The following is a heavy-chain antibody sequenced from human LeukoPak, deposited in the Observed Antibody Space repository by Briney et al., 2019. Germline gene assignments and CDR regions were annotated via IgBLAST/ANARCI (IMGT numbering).Heavy chain of an antibody. J-gene: IGHJ4*02. D-gene: IGHD3-10*01. V-gene: IGHV4-39*01. CDR3: ARQGFDGSVDY. Sequence: KPSETLSLTCTVSGGSISSSSYYWGWIRQPPGKGLEWIGSIYYSGSTYYNPSLKSRVTISVDTSKNQFSLKLSSVTAADTAVYYCARQGFDGSVDYWGQGTLVTVSS. CDR1: GGSISSSSYY. CDR2: IYYSGST.